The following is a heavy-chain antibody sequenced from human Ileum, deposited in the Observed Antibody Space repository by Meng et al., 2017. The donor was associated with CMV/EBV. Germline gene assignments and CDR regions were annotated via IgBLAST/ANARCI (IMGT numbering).Heavy chain of an antibody. CDR1: GYTFTGYY. D-gene: IGHD2-2*02. J-gene: IGHJ5*02. Sequence: ASVKVSCKASGYTFTGYYMHWVRQAPGQGLEWMGWINPNSGGTNYAQKSQGRVTMTRDTSISTAYMGLSRLRSDDTAVYYCARVRKYCSSTSCYNPPFDPWGQGTLVTVSS. V-gene: IGHV1-2*02. CDR3: ARVRKYCSSTSCYNPPFDP. CDR2: INPNSGGT.